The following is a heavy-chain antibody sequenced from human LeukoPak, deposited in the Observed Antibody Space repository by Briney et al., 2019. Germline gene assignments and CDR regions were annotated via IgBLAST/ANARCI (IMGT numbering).Heavy chain of an antibody. CDR3: ASSLSSSWYPIYYY. J-gene: IGHJ4*02. CDR1: GGSISSHY. D-gene: IGHD6-13*01. CDR2: IYYSGST. Sequence: PSETLSLTCTVSGGSISSHYWSWIRQPPGKGLEWMGYIYYSGSTNYNPSLKSRVTISVDTSKNQFSLKLSSVTAADTAVYYCASSLSSSWYPIYYYWGQGTLVTVSS. V-gene: IGHV4-59*11.